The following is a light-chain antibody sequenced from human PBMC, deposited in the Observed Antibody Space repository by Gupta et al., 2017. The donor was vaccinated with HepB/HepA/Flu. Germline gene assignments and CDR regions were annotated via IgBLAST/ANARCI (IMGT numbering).Light chain of an antibody. CDR2: DVS. CDR3: NSYTTSSTVV. Sequence: SALTHPASVSGSPGQSITISCTGTSSDLGYYNYVSWYQQHPGKAPKLIIFDVSNRPSGVSNRFAGSKSGNTASLTISGLQAEDEADYYCNSYTTSSTVVFGGGTKLTVL. J-gene: IGLJ2*01. CDR1: SSDLGYYNY. V-gene: IGLV2-14*01.